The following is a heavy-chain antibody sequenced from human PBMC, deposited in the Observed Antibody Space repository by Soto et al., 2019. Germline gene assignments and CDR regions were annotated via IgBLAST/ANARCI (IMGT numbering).Heavy chain of an antibody. Sequence: EVQLVESGGGLVKPGGSLRLSCAASGFTFSSYSMNWVRQAPGKGLEWVSSISSSSSYIYYADSVKGRFTISRDNAKNSLYLQMNRLRAEDAAVYYCARDRDYCGRDVWGQGTTVTVSS. V-gene: IGHV3-21*01. CDR2: ISSSSSYI. CDR1: GFTFSSYS. J-gene: IGHJ6*02. CDR3: ARDRDYCGRDV.